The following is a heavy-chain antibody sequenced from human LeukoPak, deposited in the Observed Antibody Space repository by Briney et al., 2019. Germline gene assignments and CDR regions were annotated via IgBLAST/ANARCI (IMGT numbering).Heavy chain of an antibody. CDR3: ARHGPESSSWPNWFDP. CDR2: IYHSGST. V-gene: IGHV4-38-2*01. CDR1: GYSISSGYS. D-gene: IGHD6-13*01. J-gene: IGHJ5*02. Sequence: SETLSLTCAVFGYSISSGYSWGWIRQPPGKGLEWIGSIYHSGSTYYNPSLKSRVTLSVDTSKNQFSLKLSSVTAADTAVYCCARHGPESSSWPNWFDPWGQGTLVTVSS.